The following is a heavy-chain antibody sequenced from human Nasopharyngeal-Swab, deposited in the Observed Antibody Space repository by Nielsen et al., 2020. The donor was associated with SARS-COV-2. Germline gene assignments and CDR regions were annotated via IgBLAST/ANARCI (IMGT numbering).Heavy chain of an antibody. CDR2: MTYDGKSE. CDR3: AREGPDY. Sequence: GESLKISCAASGFSISDHTMHWVRQAPGKGLEWLAVMTYDGKSEFYADSVKGRFTISRDICKNTVYLQMNSLRAEDTAMYYCAREGPDYWGQGTLVTVSP. J-gene: IGHJ4*02. V-gene: IGHV3-30*04. CDR1: GFSISDHT.